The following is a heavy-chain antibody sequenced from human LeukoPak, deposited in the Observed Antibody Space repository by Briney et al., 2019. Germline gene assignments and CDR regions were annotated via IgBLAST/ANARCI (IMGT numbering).Heavy chain of an antibody. CDR1: GFSFTNYW. CDR3: ARQTAMGRSGDY. J-gene: IGHJ4*02. V-gene: IGHV5-51*01. D-gene: IGHD5-18*01. CDR2: IDPSDSET. Sequence: GESLKISCKASGFSFTNYWIGWVRQMPGKGLEWMGIIDPSDSETRYTPSFQGQVTISVDKSLPTAYLQWTSLKASDTAMYYCARQTAMGRSGDYWGQGTLVTVSS.